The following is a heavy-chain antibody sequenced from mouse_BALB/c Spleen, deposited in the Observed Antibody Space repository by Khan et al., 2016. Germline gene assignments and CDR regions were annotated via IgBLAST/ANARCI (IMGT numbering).Heavy chain of an antibody. CDR3: ARSNYGNYEEGYTMDY. D-gene: IGHD2-1*01. V-gene: IGHV14-3*02. CDR1: GFNIKDTY. Sequence: VQLQQSGAELVKPGASVKLSCTASGFNIKDTYMHWVKQRPEQGLEWLGRIDPANGNTKYDPKFQGKATITADTSSNTAYLQLSSLTSEDTAVYYCARSNYGNYEEGYTMDYWVKEPQSPSPQ. J-gene: IGHJ4*01. CDR2: IDPANGNT.